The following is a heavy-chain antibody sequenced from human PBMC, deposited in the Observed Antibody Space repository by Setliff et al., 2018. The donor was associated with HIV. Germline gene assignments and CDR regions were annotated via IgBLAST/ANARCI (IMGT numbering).Heavy chain of an antibody. Sequence: SETLSLTCAVSGYSISSNFLWGWVRQPPGQGLEWIGSIHHAGSTYYNPSLKSRVRISLDTSKNQFSLKLSSVTAADTAVYYCARHDCGGNCDINGFDPWGQGTRVTVSS. CDR3: ARHDCGGNCDINGFDP. CDR2: IHHAGST. D-gene: IGHD2-21*02. CDR1: GYSISSNFL. V-gene: IGHV4-38-2*01. J-gene: IGHJ5*02.